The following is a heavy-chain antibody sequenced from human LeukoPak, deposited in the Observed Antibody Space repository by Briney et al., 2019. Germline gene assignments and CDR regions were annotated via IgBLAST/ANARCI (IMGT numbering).Heavy chain of an antibody. CDR2: IYPNSGDI. CDR1: GYTFTGYY. Sequence: ASVKVSCKASGYTFTGYYMHWVRQAPGQGLEWMGWIYPNSGDINYAQKFQGRVTMIRDTSIRTAYMELSRLRSDGAAVYYYTTSVGSGSYYVFDYWGQGTLVTVSS. V-gene: IGHV1-2*02. J-gene: IGHJ4*02. CDR3: TTSVGSGSYYVFDY. D-gene: IGHD3-10*01.